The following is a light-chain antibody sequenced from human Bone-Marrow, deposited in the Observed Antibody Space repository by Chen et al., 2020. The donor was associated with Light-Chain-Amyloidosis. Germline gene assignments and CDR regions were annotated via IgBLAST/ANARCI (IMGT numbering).Light chain of an antibody. V-gene: IGLV3-21*02. J-gene: IGLJ3*02. CDR3: QVWDRSSNRPV. CDR2: DDS. CDR1: NIGPTS. Sequence: SFVLTQPSSVSVSPVPTATIACGGNNIGPTSVHWYQQTPGQAPPLVVYDDSDRPSGIPARSSGSNSGNTATLIISSVEAGDEADYYCQVWDRSSNRPVFGGGTKLTVL.